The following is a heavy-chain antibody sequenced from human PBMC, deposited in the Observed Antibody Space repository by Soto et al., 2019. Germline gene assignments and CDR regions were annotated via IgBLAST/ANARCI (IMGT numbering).Heavy chain of an antibody. CDR1: GGSFSGYY. CDR2: INHSGST. Sequence: SETLSLTCAVYGGSFSGYYWSWIRQPPGKGLEWIGEINHSGSTNYNPSLKSRVTISVDTSKNLFSLKLGSVSASDTAVYYCARGRQQPREKPRYSSSSKLFDPWGQGTLVTVSS. J-gene: IGHJ5*02. CDR3: ARGRQQPREKPRYSSSSKLFDP. D-gene: IGHD6-6*01. V-gene: IGHV4-34*01.